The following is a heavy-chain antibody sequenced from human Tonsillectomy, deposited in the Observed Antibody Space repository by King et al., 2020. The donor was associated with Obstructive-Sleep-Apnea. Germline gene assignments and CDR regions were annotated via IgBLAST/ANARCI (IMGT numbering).Heavy chain of an antibody. J-gene: IGHJ4*02. CDR1: GGSIRSSSYY. CDR2: FYYSGST. CDR3: ASLEASYDY. V-gene: IGHV4-39*07. D-gene: IGHD6-6*01. Sequence: QLQESGPGLVKPSETLSLTCTVSGGSIRSSSYYLGWIRQPPGKGLEWIGSFYYSGSTYYNPSLKSRATISVDTSKNQFSLKLSSVTAADTAVYYCASLEASYDYWGQGTLVTVSS.